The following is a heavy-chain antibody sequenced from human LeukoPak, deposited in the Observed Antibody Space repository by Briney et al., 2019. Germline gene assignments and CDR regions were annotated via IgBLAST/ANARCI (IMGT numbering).Heavy chain of an antibody. J-gene: IGHJ5*02. Sequence: PSETLSLTCAVYGGSFSGYYWSWIRQPPGKGLEWIGEINHSGSTNYNPSLKSRVTISVDTSKNQFSLKLSSVTAADTAVYYCARRGSSFGVVITNWFDPWGQGTLVTVSS. CDR1: GGSFSGYY. D-gene: IGHD3-3*01. CDR2: INHSGST. V-gene: IGHV4-34*01. CDR3: ARRGSSFGVVITNWFDP.